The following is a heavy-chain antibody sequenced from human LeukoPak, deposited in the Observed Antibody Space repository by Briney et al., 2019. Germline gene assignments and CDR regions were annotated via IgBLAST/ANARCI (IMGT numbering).Heavy chain of an antibody. CDR3: ASQKGSVNWFDP. D-gene: IGHD1-26*01. V-gene: IGHV1-2*02. J-gene: IGHJ5*02. CDR1: GYTLTELS. CDR2: INPNSGGT. Sequence: ASVKVSCKVSGYTLTELSIHWVRQAPGQGLEWMGWINPNSGGTNYAQKFQGRVTMTRDTSISTAYMELSRLRSDDTAVYYCASQKGSVNWFDPWGQGTLVTVSS.